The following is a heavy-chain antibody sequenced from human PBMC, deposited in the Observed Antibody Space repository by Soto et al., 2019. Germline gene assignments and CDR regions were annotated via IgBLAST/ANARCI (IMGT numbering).Heavy chain of an antibody. CDR2: IYPGDSDT. J-gene: IGHJ6*03. CDR1: GYSFTSYW. Sequence: GESLKISCKGSGYSFTSYWIGWVRQMPGKGLEWMGIIYPGDSDTRYSPSFQGQVTISADKSISTAYLQWSSLKASDTAMYYCARHLLERRGYYYYMDVWGKGTTVTVSS. V-gene: IGHV5-51*01. CDR3: ARHLLERRGYYYYMDV. D-gene: IGHD1-1*01.